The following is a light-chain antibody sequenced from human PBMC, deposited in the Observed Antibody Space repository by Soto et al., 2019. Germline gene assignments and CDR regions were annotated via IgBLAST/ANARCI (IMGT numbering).Light chain of an antibody. CDR1: SGHSSYA. CDR3: QTWGTGIQV. Sequence: QTVVTQSPSASASLGASVKLTCTLSSGHSSYAIAWHQQQPEKGPGYLMKLNSDGSHNKGDGIPDRFSGSSSGAERYLTISSLQSEDEADYYCQTWGTGIQVFGGGTKLTVL. CDR2: LNSDGSH. J-gene: IGLJ2*01. V-gene: IGLV4-69*01.